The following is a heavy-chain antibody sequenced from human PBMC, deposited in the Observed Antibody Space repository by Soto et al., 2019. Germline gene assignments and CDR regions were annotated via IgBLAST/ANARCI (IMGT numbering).Heavy chain of an antibody. CDR3: ASQSTPWYSSSWKRWFDP. J-gene: IGHJ5*02. Sequence: QVQLVQSGAEVKKPGSSVKVSCKASGGTFSSYAISWVRQAPGQGLEGMGGINPIFGTANYGQKFQGRVTVPADKSTSTAYMELSSLRYEDTAVYYFASQSTPWYSSSWKRWFDPWGQGTLVTVSS. CDR1: GGTFSSYA. V-gene: IGHV1-69*06. D-gene: IGHD6-13*01. CDR2: INPIFGTA.